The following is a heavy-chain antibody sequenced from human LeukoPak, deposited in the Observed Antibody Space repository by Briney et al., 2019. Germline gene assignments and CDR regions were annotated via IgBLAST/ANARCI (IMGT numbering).Heavy chain of an antibody. V-gene: IGHV1-2*02. J-gene: IGHJ5*02. Sequence: ASVKVSCKASGYTLTGYYMHWVRQAPGQGLEWMGWMNPNSGGTKYAQKFQGRVTMTRDASISTAYMELSRLRSDDTAMYYCARDKLGLGELSLYDQWGQGTLVTVFS. CDR2: MNPNSGGT. D-gene: IGHD3-16*02. CDR1: GYTLTGYY. CDR3: ARDKLGLGELSLYDQ.